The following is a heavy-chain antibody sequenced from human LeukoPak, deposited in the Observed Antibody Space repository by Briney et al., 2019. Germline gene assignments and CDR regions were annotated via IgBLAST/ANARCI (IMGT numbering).Heavy chain of an antibody. CDR1: GFTFSSYE. J-gene: IGHJ6*04. V-gene: IGHV3-48*03. CDR2: INSSSSII. Sequence: GGSLRLSCAASGFTFSSYEMNWVRQAPGKGREWVSYINSSSSIIYYAHSVKGRFTISRDNAKNSLYLQMNSLRAEDTAVYYCAELGITMIGGVWGKGTTVTISS. CDR3: AELGITMIGGV. D-gene: IGHD3-10*02.